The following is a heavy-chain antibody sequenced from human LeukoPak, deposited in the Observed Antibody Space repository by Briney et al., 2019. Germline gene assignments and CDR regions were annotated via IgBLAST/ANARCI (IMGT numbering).Heavy chain of an antibody. J-gene: IGHJ1*01. CDR2: ITGSGGRT. CDR1: VFTFYIYA. V-gene: IGHV3-23*01. D-gene: IGHD2-2*03. Sequence: GGSLRLSCAPSVFTFYIYAMRCVRQAPGRGLEWVSNITGSGGRTDYADSVKGRFTISRDNSKNTMYVHINSLRPGDTAVFFCAQVDIAIVPGAVAEFFQNRGQGTLVTVSS. CDR3: AQVDIAIVPGAVAEFFQN.